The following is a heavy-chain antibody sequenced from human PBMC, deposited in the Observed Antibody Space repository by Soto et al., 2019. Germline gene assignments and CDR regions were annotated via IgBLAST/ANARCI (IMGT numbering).Heavy chain of an antibody. CDR2: SYYSGST. CDR3: ASDYGSGSNSRY. J-gene: IGHJ4*02. CDR1: GGSISRSTYY. D-gene: IGHD3-10*01. V-gene: IGHV4-39*06. Sequence: AETLSLTCTVSGGSISRSTYYWGWMRQPPGKGLEWIGSSYYSGSTYYNPSLKSRVTISVDTSKNQFPLKLSSVTAADTAVYYCASDYGSGSNSRYWGQGTLVTVSS.